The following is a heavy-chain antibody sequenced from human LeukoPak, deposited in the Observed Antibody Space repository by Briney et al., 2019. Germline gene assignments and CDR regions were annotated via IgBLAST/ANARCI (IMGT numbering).Heavy chain of an antibody. V-gene: IGHV2-70*01. CDR3: ARTQSGSGSYLPYHI. D-gene: IGHD3-10*01. Sequence: SGPTLVNPAQTLTLTFTFSGFSRSTRGMGGSWIRQPPGKALEWLSLIDWDDDKYYSTSLKTRLTISKHTSKNQVVLTMTNMDPVDTATYYCARTQSGSGSYLPYHIWGQGTMVTVSS. CDR2: IDWDDDK. CDR1: GFSRSTRGMG. J-gene: IGHJ3*02.